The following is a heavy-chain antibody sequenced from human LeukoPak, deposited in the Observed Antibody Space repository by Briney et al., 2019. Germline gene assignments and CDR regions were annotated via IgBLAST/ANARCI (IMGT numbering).Heavy chain of an antibody. V-gene: IGHV5-51*01. CDR2: TYPGDSDT. J-gene: IGHJ4*02. Sequence: PGESLKISCKGSGYSFTSYWIGWVRQIPGKGLEWMGITYPGDSDTRYSPPFQGQVTISADKSISTAYLQWSSLKASDTAMYYCARPWGDGYNYADYWGQGTLVTVSS. CDR1: GYSFTSYW. D-gene: IGHD5-24*01. CDR3: ARPWGDGYNYADY.